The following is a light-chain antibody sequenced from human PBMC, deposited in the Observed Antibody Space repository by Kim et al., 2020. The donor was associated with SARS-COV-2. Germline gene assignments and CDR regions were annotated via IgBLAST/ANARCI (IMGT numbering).Light chain of an antibody. CDR1: RSDVGGYNY. J-gene: IGLJ1*01. Sequence: GQAITTSCTGTRSDVGGYNYVAWYQQHPGKAPKLIIYDVHNRPSGASDRFSGYKSGNTASLTISGLQAEDEADYYCSSVASSTSYVFGTGTKVTVL. CDR3: SSVASSTSYV. CDR2: DVH. V-gene: IGLV2-14*03.